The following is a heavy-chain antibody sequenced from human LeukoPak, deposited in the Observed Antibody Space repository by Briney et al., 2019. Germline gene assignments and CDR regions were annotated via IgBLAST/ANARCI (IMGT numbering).Heavy chain of an antibody. CDR1: GYTFTSYG. CDR2: ISAYNGNT. Sequence: ASVKVSCKASGYTFTSYGISWVRQAPGQGLERMGWISAYNGNTNYAQKLQGRVTMTTDTSTSTAYMELRSLRSDDTAVYYCARVLWFGELFPDFDYWGQGTLVTVSS. CDR3: ARVLWFGELFPDFDY. V-gene: IGHV1-18*01. J-gene: IGHJ4*02. D-gene: IGHD3-10*01.